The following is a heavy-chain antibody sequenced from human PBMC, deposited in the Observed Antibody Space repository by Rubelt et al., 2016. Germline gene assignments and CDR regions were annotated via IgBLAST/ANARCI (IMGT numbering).Heavy chain of an antibody. Sequence: SGSTYYNPSLKSRVTISVDTSKNQFSLKLSSVTAADTAVYYCARLINCGGDCYFADYWGQGTLVTVSS. CDR3: ARLINCGGDCYFADY. CDR2: SGST. V-gene: IGHV4-30-2*04. J-gene: IGHJ4*02. D-gene: IGHD2-21*02.